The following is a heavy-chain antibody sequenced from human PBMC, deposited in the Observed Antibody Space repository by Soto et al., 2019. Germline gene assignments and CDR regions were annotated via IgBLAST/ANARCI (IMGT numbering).Heavy chain of an antibody. CDR1: GYTFTSYD. CDR3: ARWGYDSSGYGSLDY. CDR2: IIPIFGTA. Sequence: QVQLVQSGAEVKKPGASVKVSCKASGYTFTSYDINWVRQAPGQGLEWMGGIIPIFGTANYAQKFQGRVTITADESTSTAYMELSSLRSEDTAVYYCARWGYDSSGYGSLDYWGQGTLVTVSS. J-gene: IGHJ4*02. D-gene: IGHD3-22*01. V-gene: IGHV1-69*01.